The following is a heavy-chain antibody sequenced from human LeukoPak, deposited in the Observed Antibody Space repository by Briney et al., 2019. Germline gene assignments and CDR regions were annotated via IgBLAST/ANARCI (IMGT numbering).Heavy chain of an antibody. D-gene: IGHD1-26*01. CDR1: GFTFSSYG. CDR3: AKDSARKSIVGSTTRGVNDY. Sequence: GGSLRLSCAASGFTFSSYGMHWVRQAPGKGLEWVAFIRYDGRNKYYAESVKGRFTISRDNSKNTLYLQMHSLRAEDTAVYYCAKDSARKSIVGSTTRGVNDYWGQGTLVTVSS. CDR2: IRYDGRNK. J-gene: IGHJ4*02. V-gene: IGHV3-30*02.